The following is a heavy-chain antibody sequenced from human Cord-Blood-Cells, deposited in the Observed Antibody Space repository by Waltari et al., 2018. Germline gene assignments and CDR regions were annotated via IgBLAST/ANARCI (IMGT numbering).Heavy chain of an antibody. CDR2: INHSGST. J-gene: IGHJ5*02. CDR1: GGSFSGYY. D-gene: IGHD6-13*01. CDR3: ARGRRSSSWYGHWFDP. V-gene: IGHV4-34*01. Sequence: QVQLQQWGAGLLKPSETLSLTCAVYGGSFSGYYWSWIRQPPGKGLEWSGEINHSGSTNYNPSLKSRVTISVDTSKNQFSLKLSSVTAADTAVYYCARGRRSSSWYGHWFDPWGQGTLVTVSS.